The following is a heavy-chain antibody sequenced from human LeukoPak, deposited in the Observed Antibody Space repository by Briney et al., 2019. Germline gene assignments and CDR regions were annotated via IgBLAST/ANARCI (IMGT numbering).Heavy chain of an antibody. D-gene: IGHD3-22*01. J-gene: IGHJ4*02. CDR1: GFTFSSYS. CDR2: ISSSSSYI. V-gene: IGHV3-21*01. Sequence: GGSLRLSCAASGFTFSSYSMNWVRQAPGKGLELVSSISSSSSYIYYADSVKGRFTISRDNAKNSLYLQMNSLRAEDTAVYYCARDRLVRGIVVGYDYWGQGTLVTVSS. CDR3: ARDRLVRGIVVGYDY.